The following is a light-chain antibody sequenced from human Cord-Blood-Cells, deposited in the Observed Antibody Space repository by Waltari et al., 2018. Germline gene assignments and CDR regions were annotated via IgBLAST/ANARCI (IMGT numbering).Light chain of an antibody. CDR1: SSDVGGYNY. Sequence: QSALTQPASVSGSPGQSLTISCTGTSSDVGGYNYFPWYQQHPGKAPKLMIYDVRNRPSGVSNRFSGSKSGNTASLTISGLQAEDEADYYCSSYTSSSTWVFGGGTKLTVL. CDR3: SSYTSSSTWV. V-gene: IGLV2-14*01. J-gene: IGLJ3*02. CDR2: DVR.